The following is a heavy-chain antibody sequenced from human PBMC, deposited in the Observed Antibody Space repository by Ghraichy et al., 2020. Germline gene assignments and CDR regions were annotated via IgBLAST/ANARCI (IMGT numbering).Heavy chain of an antibody. CDR1: GFPFDDYS. V-gene: IGHV3-43*01. J-gene: IGHJ4*01. D-gene: IGHD5-24*01. CDR3: VKVMSKWLQFAHFDQ. CDR2: IDSDGDET. Sequence: GGSLRLACAASGFPFDDYSVHWVRQTPTKGLEWVALIDSDGDETEYADSVKGRFTISRDNSKDSLFLQMNNLKTEDSAVYYCVKVMSKWLQFAHFDQWGHGTLVAVS.